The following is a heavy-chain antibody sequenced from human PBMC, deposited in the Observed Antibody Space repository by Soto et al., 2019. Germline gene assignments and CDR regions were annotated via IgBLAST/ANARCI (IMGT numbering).Heavy chain of an antibody. Sequence: QVQLVQSGAEVKKPGSSVKVSCKGSGGTFSNSVISWVRQAPGQGLEWMGGIIPIFDTTNYAQKFQCRVTIIAHESTSTSYMELASLRSEDTAVYYCARAPILTGETIYENYFASWGKGTLFPVPS. J-gene: IGHJ4*02. V-gene: IGHV1-69*01. CDR2: IIPIFDTT. CDR1: GGTFSNSV. D-gene: IGHD1-1*01. CDR3: ARAPILTGETIYENYFAS.